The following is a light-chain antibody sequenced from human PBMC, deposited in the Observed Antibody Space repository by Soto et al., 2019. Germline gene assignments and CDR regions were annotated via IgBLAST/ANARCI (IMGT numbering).Light chain of an antibody. CDR1: QDITDY. CDR3: QQSEALVLS. Sequence: DIQMTQSPSSLSASVGDRVTISCQASQDITDYLNWYQQKPGKAPRLLIYDASNLETGVPSRFSVSGSGTDFTLTISSLQPEDIATYYCQQSEALVLSFGGGTKVEIK. V-gene: IGKV1-33*01. J-gene: IGKJ4*01. CDR2: DAS.